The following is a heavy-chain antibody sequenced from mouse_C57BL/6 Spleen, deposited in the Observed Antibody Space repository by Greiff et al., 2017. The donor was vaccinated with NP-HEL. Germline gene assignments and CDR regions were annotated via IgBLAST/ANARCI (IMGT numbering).Heavy chain of an antibody. CDR3: ASGSFAAY. J-gene: IGHJ3*01. Sequence: QVQLQQSGAELVRPGASVKLSCTASGFNIKDDYMHWVKQRPEQGLEWIGNIDPSDSETHYNQKFKDKATLTVDKSSSTAYMQLSSLTSEDSAVYYCASGSFAAYWGQGTLVTVSA. V-gene: IGHV1-52*01. CDR1: GFNIKDDY. CDR2: IDPSDSET.